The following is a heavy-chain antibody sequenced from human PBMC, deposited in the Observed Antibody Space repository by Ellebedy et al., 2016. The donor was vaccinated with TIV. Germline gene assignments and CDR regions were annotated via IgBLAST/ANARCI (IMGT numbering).Heavy chain of an antibody. CDR2: IHYSGST. CDR1: GGSITSDH. D-gene: IGHD4-23*01. Sequence: SETLSLXXTVSGGSITSDHWSWIRLPPGKGLEWIGYIHYSGSTKYNPSLKSRVTMSLDTSKNQVSLVQSSVTAADTAVYYCATEERSTVVTTAFGSWGQGTLVTVSS. CDR3: ATEERSTVVTTAFGS. V-gene: IGHV4-59*12. J-gene: IGHJ4*02.